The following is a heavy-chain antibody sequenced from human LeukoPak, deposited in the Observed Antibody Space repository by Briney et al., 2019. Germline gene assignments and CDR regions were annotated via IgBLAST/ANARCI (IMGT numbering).Heavy chain of an antibody. Sequence: PGGSLRLSCAASGFTFSNYYMNWVRQAPGKGLEWVSSISSGSSYIYYADSLKGRFTISRDNAKNSLYLQMNSLRAEDTAVYYCATGVRGYNSALDYWGQGTLVTASP. V-gene: IGHV3-21*01. CDR1: GFTFSNYY. J-gene: IGHJ4*02. CDR2: ISSGSSYI. D-gene: IGHD6-19*01. CDR3: ATGVRGYNSALDY.